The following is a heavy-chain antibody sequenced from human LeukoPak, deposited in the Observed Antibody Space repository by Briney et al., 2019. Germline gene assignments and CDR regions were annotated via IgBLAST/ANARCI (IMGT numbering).Heavy chain of an antibody. D-gene: IGHD6-19*01. J-gene: IGHJ3*02. CDR3: ARGKIAVAGRGAFDI. CDR1: GFTFSSYS. V-gene: IGHV3-21*04. Sequence: GGSLRLSCAASGFTFSSYSMNWVRQAPGKGLEWVSSISSSSSCIYYADSVKGRFTISRDNAKNSLYLQMNSLRAEDTAVYYCARGKIAVAGRGAFDIWGQGTMVTVSS. CDR2: ISSSSSCI.